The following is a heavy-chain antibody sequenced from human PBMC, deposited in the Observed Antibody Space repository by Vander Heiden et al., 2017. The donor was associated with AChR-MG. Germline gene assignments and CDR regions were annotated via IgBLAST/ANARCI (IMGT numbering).Heavy chain of an antibody. Sequence: QVQLVQSGAEVKKPGSSVKVSCKASGGTFSSYAISWVRQAPGQGLEWMGGIIPIFGTANYAQKFQGRVTITADESTSTAYMELSSLRSEDTAVYYCARDTSATVTTEGNWYFDLWGRGTLVTVSS. D-gene: IGHD4-17*01. CDR3: ARDTSATVTTEGNWYFDL. CDR2: IIPIFGTA. V-gene: IGHV1-69*01. J-gene: IGHJ2*01. CDR1: GGTFSSYA.